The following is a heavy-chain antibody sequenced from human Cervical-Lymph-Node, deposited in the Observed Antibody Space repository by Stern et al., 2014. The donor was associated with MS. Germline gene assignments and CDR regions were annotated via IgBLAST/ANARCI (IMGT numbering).Heavy chain of an antibody. CDR2: IKQDGSQQ. D-gene: IGHD1-26*01. J-gene: IGHJ4*02. CDR1: GFTFNNYW. CDR3: TRAGRPTDY. Sequence: EVQLEESGGGLVQPGGSLRLSCAASGFTFNNYWMSWVRQAPGKGLEWVANIKQDGSQQSYVDSVRGRFTISRDNAKNSLYLQMNSLRAEDTAVYYCTRAGRPTDYWGQGTLVTVSS. V-gene: IGHV3-7*01.